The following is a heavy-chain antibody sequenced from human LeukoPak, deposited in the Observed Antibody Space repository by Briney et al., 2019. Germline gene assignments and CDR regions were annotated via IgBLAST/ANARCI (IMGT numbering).Heavy chain of an antibody. CDR1: GYSISSGYH. J-gene: IGHJ4*02. D-gene: IGHD7-27*01. CDR2: VYRSGST. V-gene: IGHV4-38-2*02. CDR3: ARENWVFDY. Sequence: ASETLSLTCVVSGYSISSGYHWGWIRQPPGEGQEWIGGVYRSGSTYYNPSLKSRVTISVDTSKNQISLKVRSVTAADTAVYYCARENWVFDYWGQGILVTVSS.